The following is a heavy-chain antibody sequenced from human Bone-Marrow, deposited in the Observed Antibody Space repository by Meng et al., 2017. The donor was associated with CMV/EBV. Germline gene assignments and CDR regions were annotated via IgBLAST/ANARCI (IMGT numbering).Heavy chain of an antibody. Sequence: SVKVSCTASGGTFSQYAISWVRQAPGQGLEWMGGIIPIFGTANYAQKFQGRVTITTDESTSTAYMELSSLRAEDTAVYYCARGPGADCSSTSCSQKHFDYWGQGTRVTVSS. CDR1: GGTFSQYA. CDR3: ARGPGADCSSTSCSQKHFDY. D-gene: IGHD2-2*01. V-gene: IGHV1-69*05. J-gene: IGHJ4*02. CDR2: IIPIFGTA.